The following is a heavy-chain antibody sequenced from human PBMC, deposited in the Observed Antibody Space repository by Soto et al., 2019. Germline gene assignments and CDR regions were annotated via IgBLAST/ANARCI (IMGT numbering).Heavy chain of an antibody. CDR1: GGSISSSSYY. CDR3: ARQQRYDFWSGYSEQFDP. CDR2: IYYSGST. J-gene: IGHJ5*02. V-gene: IGHV4-39*01. Sequence: PSVTLSLTCTASGGSISSSSYYWGWIRQPPGKGLEWIGSIYYSGSTYYNPSLKSRVTISVVTSKNQFSMKLSSVTAADTAVYYCARQQRYDFWSGYSEQFDPWGQGTLVTVSS. D-gene: IGHD3-3*01.